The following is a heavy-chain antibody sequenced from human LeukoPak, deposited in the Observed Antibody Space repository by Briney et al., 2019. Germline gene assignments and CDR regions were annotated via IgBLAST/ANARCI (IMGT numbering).Heavy chain of an antibody. J-gene: IGHJ4*02. CDR3: AREVDDYGSSLDY. Sequence: GASVKVSCKASGYTFTSYGINWVRQAPGQGLEWMGGIIPIFGTANYAQKFQGRVTITADKSTSTAYMELSSLRSEDTAVYYCAREVDDYGSSLDYWGQGTLVTVSS. V-gene: IGHV1-69*06. CDR1: GYTFTSYG. CDR2: IIPIFGTA. D-gene: IGHD4-17*01.